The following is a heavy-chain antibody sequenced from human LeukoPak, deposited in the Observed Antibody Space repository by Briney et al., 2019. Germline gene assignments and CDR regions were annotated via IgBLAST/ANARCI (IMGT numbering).Heavy chain of an antibody. V-gene: IGHV4-61*03. Sequence: SETLSLTCTVSGGSVSTFTYYWTWIRQPPGKGLEWIGYIYYSGSTKYNPSLKSRVTISVDTSKNHFSLNLSSVTAADTAVYYCARGKGVYFDYWGQGNLVTVSS. CDR2: IYYSGST. CDR1: GGSVSTFTYY. CDR3: ARGKGVYFDY. J-gene: IGHJ4*02.